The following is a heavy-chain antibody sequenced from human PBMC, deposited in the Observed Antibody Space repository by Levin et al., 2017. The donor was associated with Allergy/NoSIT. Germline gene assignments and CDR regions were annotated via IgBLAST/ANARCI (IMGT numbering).Heavy chain of an antibody. V-gene: IGHV3-20*04. D-gene: IGHD2-2*01. CDR3: AREYCSSTSCYRAKTYYYYYYGMDV. Sequence: GGSLRLSCAASGFTFDDYGMSWVRQAPGKGLEWVSGINWNGGSTGYADSVKGRFTISRDNAKNSLYLQMNSLRAEDTALYYCAREYCSSTSCYRAKTYYYYYYGMDVWGQGTTVTVSS. CDR2: INWNGGST. J-gene: IGHJ6*02. CDR1: GFTFDDYG.